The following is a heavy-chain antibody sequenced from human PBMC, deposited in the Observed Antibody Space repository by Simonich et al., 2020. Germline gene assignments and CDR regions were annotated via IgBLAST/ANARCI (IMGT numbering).Heavy chain of an antibody. V-gene: IGHV1-2*02. CDR3: ARAPPGGIAARTTYFDY. J-gene: IGHJ4*02. D-gene: IGHD6-6*01. Sequence: QVQLVQSGAEVKKPGASVKVSCKASGYTFTSYDINWVRQATGQGLEWRGGKNPNSGGTNYAQKFQGRVTMTRDTSISTAYMELSRLRSDDTAVYYCARAPPGGIAARTTYFDYWGQGTLVTVSS. CDR2: KNPNSGGT. CDR1: GYTFTSYD.